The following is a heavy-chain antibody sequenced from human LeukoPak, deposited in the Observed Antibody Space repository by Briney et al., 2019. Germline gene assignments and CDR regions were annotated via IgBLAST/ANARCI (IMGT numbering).Heavy chain of an antibody. CDR3: ARGGDSGYILEGPRTTYYFDY. J-gene: IGHJ4*02. Sequence: MPSETLSLTCTVSGGSMSSGSYYWSWIRQPPGKGLEWIGEINHSGSTNYNPSLKSRVTISVDTSKNQFSLKLSSVTAADTAVYYCARGGDSGYILEGPRTTYYFDYWGQGTLVTVSS. D-gene: IGHD5-12*01. CDR1: GGSMSSGSYY. CDR2: INHSGST. V-gene: IGHV4-34*01.